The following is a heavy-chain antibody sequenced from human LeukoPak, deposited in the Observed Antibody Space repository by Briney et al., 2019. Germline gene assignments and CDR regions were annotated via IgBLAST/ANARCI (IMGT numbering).Heavy chain of an antibody. V-gene: IGHV3-15*01. CDR3: NTAWNYTLDY. D-gene: IGHD1-7*01. CDR1: GFTFSNAW. Sequence: GGSLRLSCAASGFTFSNAWMGWVRQAPGKGLEWVGRMKSKTDGGTSDYAAHVKGRFTSSRDESKNSLYLQMDSLKTEDTAVYYCNTAWNYTLDYWGQGTLVTVSS. J-gene: IGHJ4*02. CDR2: MKSKTDGGTS.